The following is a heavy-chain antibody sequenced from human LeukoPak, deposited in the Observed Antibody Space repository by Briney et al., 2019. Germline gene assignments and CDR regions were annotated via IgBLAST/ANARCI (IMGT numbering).Heavy chain of an antibody. CDR3: ARGGYSGYDLVVLYYYYYMDV. Sequence: ASVKVSCKASGYTFTGYYMHWVRQATGQGLEWMGWMNPNSGTTGYAQKFQGRVTMTRNTSISTAYMELSSLRSEDTAVYYCARGGYSGYDLVVLYYYYYMDVWGKGTTVTISS. CDR2: MNPNSGTT. J-gene: IGHJ6*03. V-gene: IGHV1-8*02. CDR1: GYTFTGYY. D-gene: IGHD5-12*01.